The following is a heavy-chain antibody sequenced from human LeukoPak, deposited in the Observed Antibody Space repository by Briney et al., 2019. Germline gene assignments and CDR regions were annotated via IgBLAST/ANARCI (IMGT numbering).Heavy chain of an antibody. CDR3: ARQFYDILTGYPYCFDH. CDR2: IYYSGST. V-gene: IGHV4-39*01. J-gene: IGHJ4*02. D-gene: IGHD3-9*01. Sequence: PSETLSLTCTVSGGSISNSSYYWGWIRQPPGKGLEWIGAIYYSGSTYFDPSLKSRVTMSVDTSKNQFSLKLSSVTAADTAVYYCARQFYDILTGYPYCFDHWGQGTLVTVSS. CDR1: GGSISNSSYY.